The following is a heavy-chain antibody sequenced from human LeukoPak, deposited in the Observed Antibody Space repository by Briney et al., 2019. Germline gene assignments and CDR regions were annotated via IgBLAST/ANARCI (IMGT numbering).Heavy chain of an antibody. V-gene: IGHV3-48*04. CDR1: GFTFSSYS. Sequence: GGSLRLSCAASGFTFSSYSMNWVRQAPGKGLEWVSYISSSGSTIYYADSVKGRFTISRDNAKNSLYLQMNSLRAEDTAVYYCATGITMVRGVLSPWGQGTLVTVSS. D-gene: IGHD3-10*01. CDR2: ISSSGSTI. CDR3: ATGITMVRGVLSP. J-gene: IGHJ5*02.